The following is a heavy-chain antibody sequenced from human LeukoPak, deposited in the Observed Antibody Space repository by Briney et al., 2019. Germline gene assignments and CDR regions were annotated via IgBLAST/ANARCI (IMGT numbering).Heavy chain of an antibody. Sequence: ASETLSLTCTVSGDSISSTTYYWGWIRQPPGKGLEWIGSIYYSGNTYYNPSLRSRVTISVDTSKSQFSLKLSSVTAADTAVYYCARADSSGWFFDTSNWGQGTLVTVSS. CDR2: IYYSGNT. V-gene: IGHV4-39*07. CDR1: GDSISSTTYY. CDR3: ARADSSGWFFDTSN. D-gene: IGHD6-19*01. J-gene: IGHJ4*02.